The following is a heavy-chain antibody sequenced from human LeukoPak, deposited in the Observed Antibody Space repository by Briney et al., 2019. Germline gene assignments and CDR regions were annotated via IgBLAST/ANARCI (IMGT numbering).Heavy chain of an antibody. J-gene: IGHJ4*02. CDR2: ISYDGSNK. CDR1: GFTFSSYG. Sequence: PGGSLRLSCAASGFTFSSYGMHWVRQAPGKGLEWVAVISYDGSNKYYADSVKGRFTISRDNSKNTLYLQMNSLRAEDTAVYYCAKEVPRGGVIVNDYWGQGTLVTVSS. V-gene: IGHV3-30*18. CDR3: AKEVPRGGVIVNDY. D-gene: IGHD3-16*02.